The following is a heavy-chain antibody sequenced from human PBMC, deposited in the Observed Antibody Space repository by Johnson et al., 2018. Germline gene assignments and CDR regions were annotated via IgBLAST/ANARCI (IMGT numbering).Heavy chain of an antibody. V-gene: IGHV3-21*01. D-gene: IGHD2-2*01. CDR2: ISSSGSSK. CDR1: GFTFSSYS. CDR3: ARDRARRGVPDAIRDWYYYYMDV. J-gene: IGHJ6*03. Sequence: VQLVQSGGGLVQPGGSLRLSCAASGFTFSSYSMNWVRQTPGKGLEWVSSISSSGSSKYYADSVKGRITISRDNAKNSLYLKMNSLRVEETAVYYCARDRARRGVPDAIRDWYYYYMDVWGKGTPVTVSS.